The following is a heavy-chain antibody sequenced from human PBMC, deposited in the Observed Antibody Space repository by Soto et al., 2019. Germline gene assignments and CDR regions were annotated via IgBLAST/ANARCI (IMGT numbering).Heavy chain of an antibody. J-gene: IGHJ4*02. CDR3: VRAGGYESKVY. CDR2: IHHTGST. CDR1: GGSISSIDW. V-gene: IGHV4-4*02. D-gene: IGHD5-12*01. Sequence: QVQVQESGPGLLKPSGTLSLTCAVSGGSISSIDWWSWVRQPPGKGLEWIGEIHHTGSTHYNPSLPSRVIMSVDMSTNQLSLKLTSVTAADTAMYYCVRAGGYESKVYWGQGTLVTVSS.